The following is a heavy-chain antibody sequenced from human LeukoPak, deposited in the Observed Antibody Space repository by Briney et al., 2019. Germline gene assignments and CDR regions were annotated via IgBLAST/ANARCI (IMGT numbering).Heavy chain of an antibody. J-gene: IGHJ6*03. V-gene: IGHV4-4*02. CDR1: GGSISSSNW. D-gene: IGHD3-10*01. CDR2: IYHSGST. CDR3: ARGKLWFGELFSYMDV. Sequence: PSGTLSLTCAVSGGSISSSNWWSWVRQPPGKGLEWIGEIYHSGSTNYNPSLKSRVTISVDKSKNQFSLKLSSVTAADTAVYYCARGKLWFGELFSYMDVWGKGTTVTVSS.